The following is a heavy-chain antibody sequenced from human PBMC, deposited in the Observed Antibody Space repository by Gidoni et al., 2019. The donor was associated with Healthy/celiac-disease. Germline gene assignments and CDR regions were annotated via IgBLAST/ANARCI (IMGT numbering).Heavy chain of an antibody. J-gene: IGHJ4*02. D-gene: IGHD3-22*01. CDR2: INHSGST. CDR3: AREGGSYDSSEGFDY. CDR1: GGSFSGYY. V-gene: IGHV4-34*01. Sequence: QVQLQQWGAGLLKPSETLSLTCAVYGGSFSGYYWSWSRQPPGKGLEWIGEINHSGSTNYNPSLKSRVTISVDTPKTQCSLKLSSVNAADTGVYYCAREGGSYDSSEGFDYWGQGTLVTVSS.